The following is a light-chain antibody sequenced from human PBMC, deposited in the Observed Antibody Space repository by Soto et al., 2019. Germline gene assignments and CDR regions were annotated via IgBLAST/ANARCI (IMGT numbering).Light chain of an antibody. V-gene: IGLV2-14*03. CDR3: SAFASSIPLV. CDR1: SSDVGGYNY. Sequence: QSALTQPASVSGSPGQSITISRTGSSSDVGGYNYVSWYQQHPGKAPKLMICDVTNRPSGVSNRFSGSKSGNTASLTISGLQTEDEADYYCSAFASSIPLVFGGGTKLTVL. J-gene: IGLJ2*01. CDR2: DVT.